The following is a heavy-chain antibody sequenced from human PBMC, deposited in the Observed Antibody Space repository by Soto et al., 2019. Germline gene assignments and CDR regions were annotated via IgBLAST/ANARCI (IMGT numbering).Heavy chain of an antibody. D-gene: IGHD3-22*01. CDR2: ISYDGSNK. Sequence: GWSLRPSCAASGFTFSSYGMHWVRQAPGKGLEGVAVISYDGSNKYYADSVKGRFTISRDNSKNTLYLQMNSLRAEDTAVYYCAKDNRYLYYDSSGYYPSYFDYWGQGTLVTVSS. CDR3: AKDNRYLYYDSSGYYPSYFDY. V-gene: IGHV3-30*18. CDR1: GFTFSSYG. J-gene: IGHJ4*02.